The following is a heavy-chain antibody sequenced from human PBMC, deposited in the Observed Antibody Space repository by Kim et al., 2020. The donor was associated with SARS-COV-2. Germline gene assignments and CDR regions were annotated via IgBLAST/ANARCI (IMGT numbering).Heavy chain of an antibody. V-gene: IGHV3-23*01. J-gene: IGHJ6*02. D-gene: IGHD2-2*03. CDR3: AKDAGYCSSTSCYWRSKLGMDV. CDR1: GFTFSSYA. CDR2: ISGSGGST. Sequence: GGSLRLSCAASGFTFSSYAMSWVRQAPGKGLEWVSAISGSGGSTYYADSVKGRFTISRDNSKNTLYLQMNSLRAEDTAVYYCAKDAGYCSSTSCYWRSKLGMDVWGQGTTVTVSS.